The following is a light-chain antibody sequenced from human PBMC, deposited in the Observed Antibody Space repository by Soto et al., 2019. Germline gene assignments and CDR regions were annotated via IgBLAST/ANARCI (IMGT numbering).Light chain of an antibody. CDR3: CSYAGSYTLV. J-gene: IGLJ1*01. V-gene: IGLV2-11*01. CDR1: SSDVGGYSY. Sequence: QSALTQPRSVSGSPGQSVTISCSGTSSDVGGYSYVSWYQQRPGKAPKLMIYDVITRPSGVPDRFSGSKSGNTASLTISGLQAEDEADYFCCSYAGSYTLVFGTGTKVTVL. CDR2: DVI.